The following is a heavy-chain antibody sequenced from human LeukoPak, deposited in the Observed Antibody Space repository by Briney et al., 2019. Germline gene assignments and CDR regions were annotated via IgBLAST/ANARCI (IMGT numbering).Heavy chain of an antibody. J-gene: IGHJ5*02. Sequence: SGPTLVNPTQTLTLTCTFSGFSLGASGMCVSWIRHPPGKALGWRARIDWDVDKYYSTSLKSRLTISKDTSKNQVVLTMTNMDPVDTATYYCARMTSGSYGKRGFDPWGQGTLVTVSS. CDR3: ARMTSGSYGKRGFDP. CDR2: IDWDVDK. V-gene: IGHV2-70*11. D-gene: IGHD3-10*01. CDR1: GFSLGASGMC.